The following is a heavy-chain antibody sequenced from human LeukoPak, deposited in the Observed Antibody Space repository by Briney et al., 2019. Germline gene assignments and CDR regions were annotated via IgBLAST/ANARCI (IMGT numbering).Heavy chain of an antibody. J-gene: IGHJ5*02. V-gene: IGHV4-59*08. CDR3: ARVSAVLRWFDP. Sequence: SETLSLTCTVSGGSISSYYWSWIRQPPGKGLEWIGYIYYSGSTNYNPSLKSRVTISVDTSKNQFSLKLSSVTAADTAVYYCARVSAVLRWFDPWGQGILVTVSS. D-gene: IGHD4/OR15-4a*01. CDR1: GGSISSYY. CDR2: IYYSGST.